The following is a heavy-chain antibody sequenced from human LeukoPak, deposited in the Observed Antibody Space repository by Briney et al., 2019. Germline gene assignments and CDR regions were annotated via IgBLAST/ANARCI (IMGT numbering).Heavy chain of an antibody. Sequence: SVKVSCKASGGTFSSYAISWVRQAPGQGLEWMGRIIPILGIANYAQKFQGRVTITADKSTSTAYMELSSLRSEDTAVYYCARVGAMVRGVPSGYWGQGTLVTVSS. J-gene: IGHJ4*02. CDR1: GGTFSSYA. CDR2: IIPILGIA. V-gene: IGHV1-69*04. D-gene: IGHD3-10*01. CDR3: ARVGAMVRGVPSGY.